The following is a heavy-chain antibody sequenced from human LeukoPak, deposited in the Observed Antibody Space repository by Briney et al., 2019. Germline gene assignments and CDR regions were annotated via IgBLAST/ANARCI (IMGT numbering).Heavy chain of an antibody. D-gene: IGHD5-18*01. V-gene: IGHV4-34*01. Sequence: PSETLSLTCAVYGGSFSGYYWSWIRQPPGKGLEWIGEINHTGSTNYNPSLKSRVTISVDTSKNQFSLKLNSVTAADTAVYYCASGRARYSYVWGDYWGQGTLVTVSS. CDR1: GGSFSGYY. CDR3: ASGRARYSYVWGDY. J-gene: IGHJ4*02. CDR2: INHTGST.